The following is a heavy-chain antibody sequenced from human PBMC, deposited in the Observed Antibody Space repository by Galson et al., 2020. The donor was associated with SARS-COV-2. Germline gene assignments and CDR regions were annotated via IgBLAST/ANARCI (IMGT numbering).Heavy chain of an antibody. J-gene: IGHJ4*02. CDR2: IRSKANNYAT. Sequence: GGSLRLSCAASGFTFNGSAIHWVRQTSGKGLKWVGRIRSKANNYATAYAASVNGRISISRDDSKNTVYLQMNSLKPEDTAVYYCTRQPDIVVVVAATPPDYWGQGTLVTVSS. CDR3: TRQPDIVVVVAATPPDY. CDR1: GFTFNGSA. V-gene: IGHV3-73*01. D-gene: IGHD2-15*01.